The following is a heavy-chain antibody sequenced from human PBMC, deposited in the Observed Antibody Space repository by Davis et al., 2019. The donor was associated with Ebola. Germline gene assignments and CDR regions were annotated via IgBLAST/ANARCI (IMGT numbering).Heavy chain of an antibody. V-gene: IGHV1-18*01. CDR3: AREFLVTGYKCDDL. CDR1: GYTFTSYG. J-gene: IGHJ5*02. D-gene: IGHD3-9*01. Sequence: ASVKVSCKASGYTFTSYGISWVRQAPGQGLEWMGRINSNNGETNYAQKFQGRVTMTRDTSITTTYMELSSLRTDDTAIYYCAREFLVTGYKCDDLWGQGTLVTVSS. CDR2: INSNNGET.